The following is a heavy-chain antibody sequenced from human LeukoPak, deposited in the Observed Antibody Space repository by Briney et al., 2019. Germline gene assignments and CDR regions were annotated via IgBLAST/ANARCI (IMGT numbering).Heavy chain of an antibody. V-gene: IGHV3-21*01. D-gene: IGHD3-3*01. J-gene: IGHJ3*02. CDR2: ISSSGSYI. CDR1: GFTFSGYS. Sequence: GGSLRLSCAASGFTFSGYSMNWVRQAPGKGLEWVSSISSSGSYIYYADSVKGRFTISRDNAKNSLYLQMNSLRAEDTAVYYCARRLQIRLTILYAFDIWGQGTTVTVSS. CDR3: ARRLQIRLTILYAFDI.